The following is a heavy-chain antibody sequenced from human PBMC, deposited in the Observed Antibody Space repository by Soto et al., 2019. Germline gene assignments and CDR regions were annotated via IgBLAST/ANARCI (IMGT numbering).Heavy chain of an antibody. CDR3: ARDTIFGTFSGMDV. Sequence: SEPLSLTCTVSGGSISSGGYYWSWIRQHPGKGLEWIGYIYYSGSTYYNPSLKSRVTISVDTSKNQVSLKLSSVTAADTAVYYCARDTIFGTFSGMDVWGQGTTVNVS. CDR1: GGSISSGGYY. CDR2: IYYSGST. J-gene: IGHJ6*02. D-gene: IGHD3-3*01. V-gene: IGHV4-31*03.